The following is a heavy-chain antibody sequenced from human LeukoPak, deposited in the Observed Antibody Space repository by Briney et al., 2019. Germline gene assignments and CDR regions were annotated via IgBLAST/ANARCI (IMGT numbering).Heavy chain of an antibody. CDR2: IHYDGSNK. CDR3: ARGLLRFDFDY. D-gene: IGHD3-10*01. Sequence: GGSLRLSCAASGFTFSRYGMHWVRQAPGKGLEWVTFIHYDGSNKYYTDSVKGRFTISRDNAKNTLYLQMNSLRAEDTAVYYCARGLLRFDFDYWGQGTLVTVSS. CDR1: GFTFSRYG. J-gene: IGHJ4*02. V-gene: IGHV3-30*02.